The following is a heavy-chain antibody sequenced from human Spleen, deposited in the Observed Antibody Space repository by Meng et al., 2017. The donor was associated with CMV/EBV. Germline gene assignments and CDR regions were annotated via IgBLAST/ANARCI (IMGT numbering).Heavy chain of an antibody. CDR1: GYSFTSYW. CDR2: IYPGDSDT. CDR3: ASSPITIFGVVIGDDAFDI. D-gene: IGHD3-3*01. J-gene: IGHJ3*02. Sequence: GGSLRLSCKGSGYSFTSYWIGWVRQMPGKGLEWMGIIYPGDSDTRYSPSFQGQVTISADKSISTAYLQWSSLKASDTAMYYCASSPITIFGVVIGDDAFDIWGQGTMVTVSS. V-gene: IGHV5-51*01.